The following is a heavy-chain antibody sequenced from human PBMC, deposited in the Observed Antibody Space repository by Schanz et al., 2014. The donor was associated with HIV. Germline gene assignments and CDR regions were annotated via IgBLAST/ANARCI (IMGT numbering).Heavy chain of an antibody. CDR2: IKPDGSET. V-gene: IGHV3-7*01. CDR1: GFTFSTYA. D-gene: IGHD3-10*01. J-gene: IGHJ4*02. CDR3: ARAMLISGTGYWTGENY. Sequence: EVQLLESGGGVVQPGGSLRLSCAASGFTFSTYAMTWVRQTPGKGLEWVANIKPDGSETYYVGSVRGRFTISRDNAKNSLYLQMTGLKAEDTAVYYCARAMLISGTGYWTGENYWGQGTLVIVSS.